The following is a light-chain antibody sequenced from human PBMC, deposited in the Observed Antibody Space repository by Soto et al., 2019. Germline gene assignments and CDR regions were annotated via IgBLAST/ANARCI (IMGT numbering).Light chain of an antibody. CDR1: QDINSY. J-gene: IGKJ4*01. CDR3: QQYNIYPLT. Sequence: DVQMTQSPSSLSASVGDRVTITCRASQDINSYLAWYQQKPGNAPKSLIYAASSVQTGVPSRFSGRESGTDFTLTISNLQPEDSATYYCQQYNIYPLTFGGGTKVEIK. V-gene: IGKV1D-16*01. CDR2: AAS.